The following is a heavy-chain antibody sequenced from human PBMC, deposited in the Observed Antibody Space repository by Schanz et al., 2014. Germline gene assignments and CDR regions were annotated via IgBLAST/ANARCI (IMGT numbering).Heavy chain of an antibody. Sequence: QVQLQESGPGLVEPSQTLSLTCTVSGDSISSAYWSWIRQHPGKGLEWIGFIYYRGNTYYNPSLKSRVSISLDPSKTQFFLNLNSLTAADTAVYYCARGGPAYYFDDWGQGTLVTVSS. CDR3: ARGGPAYYFDD. CDR2: IYYRGNT. J-gene: IGHJ4*02. CDR1: GDSISSAY. V-gene: IGHV4-31*03.